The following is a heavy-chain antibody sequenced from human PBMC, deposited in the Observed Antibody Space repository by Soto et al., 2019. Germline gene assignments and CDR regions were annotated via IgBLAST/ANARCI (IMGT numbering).Heavy chain of an antibody. D-gene: IGHD3-9*01. CDR1: GGTFSSYA. J-gene: IGHJ6*02. CDR2: IIPIFGTA. V-gene: IGHV1-69*13. Sequence: SVKVSCKASGGTFSSYAISWVRQAPGQGLEWMGGIIPIFGTANYAQKFQGRVMITADESTSTAYMELSSLRSEDTAVYYCASNRYYDILTGYQHYYYYYGMDVWGQGTTVTVSS. CDR3: ASNRYYDILTGYQHYYYYYGMDV.